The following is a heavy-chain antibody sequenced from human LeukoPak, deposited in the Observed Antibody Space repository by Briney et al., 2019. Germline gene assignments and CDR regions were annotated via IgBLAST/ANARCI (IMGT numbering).Heavy chain of an antibody. J-gene: IGHJ4*02. Sequence: PGGSLRLSCAASGFSFSMYSMAWVRQAPGKGLEWVSVINDRGGYIQDADSVKGRFIISRDNYQNTLFLQMNSLRAEDTAVYYCVRERDRGIDVADDFDYWGQGTLVTVSS. CDR1: GFSFSMYS. D-gene: IGHD6-19*01. V-gene: IGHV3-23*01. CDR3: VRERDRGIDVADDFDY. CDR2: INDRGGYI.